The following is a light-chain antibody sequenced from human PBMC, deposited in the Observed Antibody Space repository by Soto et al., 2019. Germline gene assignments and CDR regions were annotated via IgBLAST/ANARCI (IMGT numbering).Light chain of an antibody. V-gene: IGKV3-20*01. CDR1: QSVSSSY. CDR2: GAS. CDR3: QQYGSPP. J-gene: IGKJ1*01. Sequence: EIVLTQSPGTLSLSPGERATLSCRASQSVSSSYLAWYQQKPGQAPRLLIDGASSRATGIPDRFSGRGSGTDFTLPISRLEPEEFAVYYCQQYGSPPFGQRTKVQIK.